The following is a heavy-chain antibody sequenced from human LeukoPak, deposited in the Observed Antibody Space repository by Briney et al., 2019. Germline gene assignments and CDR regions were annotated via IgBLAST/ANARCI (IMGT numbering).Heavy chain of an antibody. Sequence: ASVKVSCKASGYTFTGYYMHWVRQAPGQGLEWMGGTIPLFGTTNYAKKFQGRVTITTDESPSTAYMELSSLRSEDTAVYYCARGSYEDVGYYYYYYMDVWGKGTTVTVSS. J-gene: IGHJ6*03. V-gene: IGHV1-69*05. D-gene: IGHD1-26*01. CDR3: ARGSYEDVGYYYYYYMDV. CDR2: TIPLFGTT. CDR1: GYTFTGYY.